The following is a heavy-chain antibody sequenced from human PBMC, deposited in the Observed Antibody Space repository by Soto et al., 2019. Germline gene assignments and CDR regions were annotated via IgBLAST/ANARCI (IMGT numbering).Heavy chain of an antibody. J-gene: IGHJ4*02. D-gene: IGHD1-26*01. Sequence: ASVKVSCKASGGTFSSYAINWVRQAPGQGLEWMGGIIPIFGTANYAQKFQGRVTITADESTSTAYMELSSLRSEDTAVYYCAREIVSKGATHFDYWGQGTLVTVSS. CDR3: AREIVSKGATHFDY. V-gene: IGHV1-69*13. CDR2: IIPIFGTA. CDR1: GGTFSSYA.